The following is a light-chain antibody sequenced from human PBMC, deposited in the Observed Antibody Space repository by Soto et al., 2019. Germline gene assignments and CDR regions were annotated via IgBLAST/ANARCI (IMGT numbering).Light chain of an antibody. V-gene: IGKV3-15*01. CDR3: QQYTNWPPYT. Sequence: EILMTQSPATLSVSPGERATLSCRASQSVSSNLPWYQQKPGQAPRLLIYGASTRATGIPARFSGSGSGTEFNLTISSLQSEDFAVYYCQQYTNWPPYTFGQGTKLEIK. CDR2: GAS. J-gene: IGKJ2*01. CDR1: QSVSSN.